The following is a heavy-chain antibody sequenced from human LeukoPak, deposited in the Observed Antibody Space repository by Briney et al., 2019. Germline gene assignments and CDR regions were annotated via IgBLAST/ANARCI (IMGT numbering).Heavy chain of an antibody. CDR3: ARGVGDYGDYVWNFDY. V-gene: IGHV3-30*04. D-gene: IGHD4-17*01. CDR1: GFTFSSYA. J-gene: IGHJ4*02. Sequence: PGGSLRLSCAASGFTFSSYAMHWVRQAPGKGLEWVAVISYDGSNKYYADSVKGRFTISRDNSKNTLYLQMNSLGAEDTAVYYCARGVGDYGDYVWNFDYWGQGTLVTVSS. CDR2: ISYDGSNK.